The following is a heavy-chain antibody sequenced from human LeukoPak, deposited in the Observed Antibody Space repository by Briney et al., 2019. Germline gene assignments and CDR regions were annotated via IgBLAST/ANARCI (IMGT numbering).Heavy chain of an antibody. CDR1: GFTVSSNY. CDR2: IYSGGST. CDR3: ARGLQNRSSGIRFDVFQI. V-gene: IGHV3-53*01. J-gene: IGHJ3*02. Sequence: PGGSLRLSCAASGFTVSSNYMSWVRQAPGKGLEWVSVIYSGGSTYYADSVKGRFTISRDNSKNTLYLQMNSLRAEDTAVYYCARGLQNRSSGIRFDVFQIWGQGTMVTVSS. D-gene: IGHD6-6*01.